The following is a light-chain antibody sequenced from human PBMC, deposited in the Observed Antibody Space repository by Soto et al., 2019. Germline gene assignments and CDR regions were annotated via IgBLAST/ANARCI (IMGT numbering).Light chain of an antibody. CDR2: GAS. CDR1: EGISSN. J-gene: IGKJ2*01. Sequence: EVVMSHSPATLSVSPGERATFSCRASEGISSNLAWYQHKPGQAPRLLIYGASIRAAGIPARFSDSGSGTEFTLTISGLQSEDIAVYSCQKYNNWPYTFGQGIKVDIK. V-gene: IGKV3-15*01. CDR3: QKYNNWPYT.